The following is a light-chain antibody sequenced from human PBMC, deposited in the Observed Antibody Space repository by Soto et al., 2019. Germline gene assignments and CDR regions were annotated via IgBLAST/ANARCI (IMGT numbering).Light chain of an antibody. CDR3: QQSYRSPPT. CDR2: AAS. Sequence: DIQMTQSPSSLSASVGDTVTLTCRASQSISYYLNWYQQKPGKVPKLLIYAASGLQSGVPSRFRGSGSGTDFTLTINSLQPKDFATYYCQQSYRSPPTFGQGTKV. J-gene: IGKJ1*01. V-gene: IGKV1-39*01. CDR1: QSISYY.